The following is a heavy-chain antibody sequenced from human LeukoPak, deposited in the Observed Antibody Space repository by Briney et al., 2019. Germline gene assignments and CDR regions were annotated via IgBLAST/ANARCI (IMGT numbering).Heavy chain of an antibody. V-gene: IGHV3-48*01. J-gene: IGHJ4*02. CDR3: AKLATTSGVAGADY. D-gene: IGHD6-19*01. CDR2: ISSSSSTI. Sequence: GGSLRLSCAASGFTFSSYSMNWVRQAPGKGLEWVSYISSSSSTIYYADSVKGRFTISRDNSKNTLYLQMNSLRAEDTAVYYCAKLATTSGVAGADYWGQGTLVTVSS. CDR1: GFTFSSYS.